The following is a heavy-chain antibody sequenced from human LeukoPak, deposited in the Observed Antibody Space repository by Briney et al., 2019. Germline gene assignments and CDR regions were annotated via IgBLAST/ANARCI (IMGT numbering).Heavy chain of an antibody. CDR3: AKDDSSSWYSLIDY. J-gene: IGHJ4*02. V-gene: IGHV3-23*01. CDR1: GFTFSSYA. CDR2: ISGSGGST. D-gene: IGHD6-13*01. Sequence: GGSLRLSCAASGFTFSSYAMSWVRQAPGKGLEWVSAISGSGGSTYYADSVKGRFTISRDNSKNTLYLQMSSLRAEDTAVYYCAKDDSSSWYSLIDYWGQGTLVTVSS.